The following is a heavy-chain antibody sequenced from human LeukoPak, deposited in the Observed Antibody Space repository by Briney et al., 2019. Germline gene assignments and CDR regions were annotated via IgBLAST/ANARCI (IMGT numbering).Heavy chain of an antibody. J-gene: IGHJ6*03. CDR2: ITPNADRT. Sequence: GGSLRLSCAASGFTFGSYGMSWVRQAPGKGLEWVSFITPNADRTSYADSVKGRFTISRDNSKNTLYLQMNSLRAEDTAVYYCAKDGGRDGYIRGMLDYYYYYMDVWGQGATVTVSS. D-gene: IGHD5-24*01. CDR3: AKDGGRDGYIRGMLDYYYYYMDV. V-gene: IGHV3-23*01. CDR1: GFTFGSYG.